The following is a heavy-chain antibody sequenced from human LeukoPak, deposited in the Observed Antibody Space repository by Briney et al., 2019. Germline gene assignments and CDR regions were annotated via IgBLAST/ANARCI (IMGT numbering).Heavy chain of an antibody. V-gene: IGHV3-7*01. J-gene: IGHJ4*02. Sequence: GGSLRLSCAASGFTFSTYAMSWVRQAPGKGLEWVGNINQDASEINYVDSVRGRFTISRDNAKNSLHLQMNSLRAEDTAVYYCATDRDNSDWQKRFDSWGQGTLVTVSS. CDR1: GFTFSTYA. D-gene: IGHD2-21*02. CDR3: ATDRDNSDWQKRFDS. CDR2: INQDASEI.